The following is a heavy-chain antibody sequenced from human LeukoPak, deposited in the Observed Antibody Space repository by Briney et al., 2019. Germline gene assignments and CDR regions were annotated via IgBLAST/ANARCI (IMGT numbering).Heavy chain of an antibody. CDR1: GFSFSTHN. J-gene: IGHJ4*02. D-gene: IGHD1-14*01. V-gene: IGHV3-21*01. Sequence: PGGSLRLSCAASGFSFSTHNMNWVRQAPGKGLEWVSSISVSSSYIYYADSVKGRFTISRDNAKNSLYLQMNSLRAEDTAVYYCARDLGLTEGGIDYWGQGTLVTVSS. CDR2: ISVSSSYI. CDR3: ARDLGLTEGGIDY.